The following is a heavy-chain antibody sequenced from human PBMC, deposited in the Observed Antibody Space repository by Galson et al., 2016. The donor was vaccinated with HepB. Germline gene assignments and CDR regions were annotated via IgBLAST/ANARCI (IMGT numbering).Heavy chain of an antibody. CDR3: ARLVLWFGAFDY. D-gene: IGHD3-10*01. CDR2: INAGNGNT. J-gene: IGHJ4*02. CDR1: GYTFTNYA. Sequence: SVKVSCKASGYTFTNYAMHWVRQAPGQRLEWMGWINAGNGNTKYSQKFQGRVTITRDTSASTAYMELSSLRSEDTAVYYCARLVLWFGAFDYWGQGTLVTVSS. V-gene: IGHV1-3*01.